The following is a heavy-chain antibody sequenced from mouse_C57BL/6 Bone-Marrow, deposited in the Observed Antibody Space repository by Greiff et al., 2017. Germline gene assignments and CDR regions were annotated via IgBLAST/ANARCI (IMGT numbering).Heavy chain of an antibody. CDR2: IDPSDSYT. CDR3: ARGRYGYSWFAS. J-gene: IGHJ3*01. CDR1: GYTFNSYC. V-gene: IGHV1-59*01. Sequence: VQLQQPGAELVRPGTSVKLSCKASGYTFNSYCMHWVKQRPGQGLEWIGMIDPSDSYTNYNQKFQGKATLTVDTSSITAYMQLRSLTSEDSAVYSCARGRYGYSWFASWGQGTLVTVSA. D-gene: IGHD2-2*01.